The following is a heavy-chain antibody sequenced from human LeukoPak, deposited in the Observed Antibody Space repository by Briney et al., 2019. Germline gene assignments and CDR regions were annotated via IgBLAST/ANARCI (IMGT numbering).Heavy chain of an antibody. Sequence: PGGSLRLSCAASGFTFSSMNWVRQAPGEGLEWVSAISGSGGSTYYADSVKGRFTISRDNSKNTLYLQMNSLRAEDTAVYYCAKDGSSGWVNFDYWGQGTLVTVSS. CDR2: ISGSGGST. J-gene: IGHJ4*02. V-gene: IGHV3-23*01. CDR3: AKDGSSGWVNFDY. D-gene: IGHD6-19*01. CDR1: GFTFSS.